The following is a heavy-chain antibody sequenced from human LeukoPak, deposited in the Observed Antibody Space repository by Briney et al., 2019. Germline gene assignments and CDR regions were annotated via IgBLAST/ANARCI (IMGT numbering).Heavy chain of an antibody. J-gene: IGHJ4*02. CDR1: GVSISSSY. CDR2: FYYSGNT. V-gene: IGHV4-59*01. Sequence: SETLSLTCTVSGVSISSSYWSWIRQPPGKGLEWIGYFYYSGNTNYNPSLKSRVTMSVDTSKNQFSLNLRSVPAADTAVFYCARLRFWSGYPFFDSWGQGTLVTVSP. CDR3: ARLRFWSGYPFFDS. D-gene: IGHD3-3*01.